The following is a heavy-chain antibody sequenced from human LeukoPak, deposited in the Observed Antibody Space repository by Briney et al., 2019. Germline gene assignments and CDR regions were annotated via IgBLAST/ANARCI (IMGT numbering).Heavy chain of an antibody. CDR3: AKGGYSYGQVDY. D-gene: IGHD5-18*01. V-gene: IGHV3-9*01. J-gene: IGHJ4*02. Sequence: GGSLRLSCAPSGFTFTTYAMHSVRQAPGKCLEWVSGISWNSGSIGYADCVKGRFTISRENAKNHLYLQMNSLRAEDTALYYCAKGGYSYGQVDYWGQGTLVTVSS. CDR2: ISWNSGSI. CDR1: GFTFTTYA.